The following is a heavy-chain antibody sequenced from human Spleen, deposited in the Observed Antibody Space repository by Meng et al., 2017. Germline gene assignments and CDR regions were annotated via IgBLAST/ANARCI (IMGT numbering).Heavy chain of an antibody. Sequence: QVQLQQWGAGLLKPSETLALTCVFSGGSVSDYYWSCIRHPPGKGLEWIGEINHSGSTNYNPSLESRATISVDTSQNNLSLKLSSVTAADSAVYYCARGPTTMAHDFDYWGQGTLVTVSS. CDR2: INHSGST. CDR3: ARGPTTMAHDFDY. CDR1: GGSVSDYY. J-gene: IGHJ4*02. V-gene: IGHV4-34*01. D-gene: IGHD4-11*01.